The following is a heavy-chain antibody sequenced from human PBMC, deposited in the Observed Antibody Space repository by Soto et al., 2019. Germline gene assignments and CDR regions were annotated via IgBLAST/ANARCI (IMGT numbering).Heavy chain of an antibody. J-gene: IGHJ5*02. CDR2: IYPGDSDT. CDR1: GYSFTSYW. Sequence: GESLKISCKGSGYSFTSYWIGWVHQMPGKGLEWMGIIYPGDSDTRYSPSFQGQVTISADKSISTAYLQWSSLKASDTAMYYCARLVDTAMVTGNPWGQGTLVTVSS. D-gene: IGHD5-18*01. CDR3: ARLVDTAMVTGNP. V-gene: IGHV5-51*07.